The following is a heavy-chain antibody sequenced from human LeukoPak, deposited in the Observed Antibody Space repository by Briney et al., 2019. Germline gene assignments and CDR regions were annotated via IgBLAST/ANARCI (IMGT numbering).Heavy chain of an antibody. J-gene: IGHJ6*02. Sequence: GSLRLSCAASGFTFSSYWMSWVRQAPGKGLEWVANIKQDGSEKYYVDSVRGRFTISRDNAKNSLYLQMNSLRAEDTAVYYCARDLGYSSGWYSGYYYYGMDVWGQGTTVTVSS. CDR1: GFTFSSYW. V-gene: IGHV3-7*01. CDR3: ARDLGYSSGWYSGYYYYGMDV. D-gene: IGHD6-19*01. CDR2: IKQDGSEK.